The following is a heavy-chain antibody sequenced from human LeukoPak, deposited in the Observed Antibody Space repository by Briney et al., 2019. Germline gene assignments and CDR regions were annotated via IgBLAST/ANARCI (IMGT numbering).Heavy chain of an antibody. J-gene: IGHJ4*02. V-gene: IGHV4-34*01. D-gene: IGHD5-18*01. CDR1: GGSFSGYY. CDR3: ARGGLDTRRGGYFDY. Sequence: PSETLSLTCAVYGGSFSGYYWSWIRQPPGKGLEWIGEISHSGSTYNNPSLKSRVTVAVDTSRSQFSLKLSSVTAADTAVYYCARGGLDTRRGGYFDYWGQGILVTVSS. CDR2: ISHSGST.